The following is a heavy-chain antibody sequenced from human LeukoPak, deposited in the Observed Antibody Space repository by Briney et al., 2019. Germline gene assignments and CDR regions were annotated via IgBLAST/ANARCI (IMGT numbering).Heavy chain of an antibody. CDR1: GGSISSGSYY. CDR3: ARLTVGALDC. D-gene: IGHD1-26*01. J-gene: IGHJ4*02. CDR2: IYTSGST. Sequence: PSETLSPTCTVSGGSISSGSYYWSWIRQPAGKGLEWIGRIYTSGSTNYNPSLKSRVTISGDTSKNQFSLKVTSVTAADTAVYYCARLTVGALDCWGQGTLVTVSS. V-gene: IGHV4-61*02.